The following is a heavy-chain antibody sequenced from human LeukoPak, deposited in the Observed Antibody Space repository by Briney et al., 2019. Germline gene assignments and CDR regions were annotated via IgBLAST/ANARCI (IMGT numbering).Heavy chain of an antibody. D-gene: IGHD6-25*01. CDR2: ISGRGGST. V-gene: IGHV3-23*01. J-gene: IGHJ3*02. CDR1: GLTFSIYG. Sequence: PGGSLRLSCAASGLTFSIYGMSWVRQAPGKGLEWVSVISGRGGSTYYADSVKGRFTISRDNSKNTLYLQMNSLRAEDTAIYYCAKDRGTSLCDAFDIWGQGTMVTVSS. CDR3: AKDRGTSLCDAFDI.